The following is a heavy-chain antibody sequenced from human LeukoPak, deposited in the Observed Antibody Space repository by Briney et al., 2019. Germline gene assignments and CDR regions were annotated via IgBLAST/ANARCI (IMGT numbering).Heavy chain of an antibody. Sequence: SVKVSCKASGFTFTSSAMQWVRQARGQRLEWIGWIVVGSGNTNYAQKFQERVTITRDMSTSAAYMELSSLRSEDTAVYYCAADYGGNSSPPYYYYGMDVWGQGTTVTVSS. CDR3: AADYGGNSSPPYYYYGMDV. CDR2: IVVGSGNT. CDR1: GFTFTSSA. D-gene: IGHD4-23*01. V-gene: IGHV1-58*02. J-gene: IGHJ6*02.